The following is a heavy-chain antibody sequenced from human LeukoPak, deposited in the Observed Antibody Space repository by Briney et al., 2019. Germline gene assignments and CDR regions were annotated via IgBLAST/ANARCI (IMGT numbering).Heavy chain of an antibody. CDR3: ARQNYGSAPLRY. D-gene: IGHD3-10*01. V-gene: IGHV4-34*01. CDR1: GGSFSGYY. Sequence: SETLSLTCAVYGGSFSGYYWSWIRQPPGKRLEWIGEINHSGSTNYNPSLMSRVTISVDTSKNQFSLKLSSVTAADTAVYFCARQNYGSAPLRYWGQGTLVTVSS. J-gene: IGHJ4*02. CDR2: INHSGST.